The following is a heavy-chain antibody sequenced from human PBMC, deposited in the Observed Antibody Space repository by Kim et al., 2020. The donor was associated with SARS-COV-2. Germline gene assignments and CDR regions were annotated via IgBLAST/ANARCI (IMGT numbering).Heavy chain of an antibody. D-gene: IGHD6-13*01. CDR3: ARGIAAAGTDY. CDR1: GGSISSYY. CDR2: IYYSGST. Sequence: SETLSLTCTVSGGSISSYYWSWIRQPPGKGLEWIGYIYYSGSTNYNPSLKSRVTISVDTSKNQFSLKLSSVTAADTAVYYCARGIAAAGTDYWGQGTLVTVSS. J-gene: IGHJ4*02. V-gene: IGHV4-59*08.